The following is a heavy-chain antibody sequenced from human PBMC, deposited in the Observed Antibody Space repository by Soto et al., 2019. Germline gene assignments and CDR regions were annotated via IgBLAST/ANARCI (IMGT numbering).Heavy chain of an antibody. CDR3: ARDIPCSSTSCYDYYYYYYGMDV. CDR2: ISSSSSYI. V-gene: IGHV3-21*01. CDR1: GFTFSSYS. Sequence: GGSLRLSCAASGFTFSSYSMNWVRQAPGKGLEWVSSISSSSSYIYYADSVKGRFTISRDNAKNSLYLQMNSLRAEDTAVYYCARDIPCSSTSCYDYYYYYYGMDVWGQGTTVTVSS. J-gene: IGHJ6*02. D-gene: IGHD2-2*01.